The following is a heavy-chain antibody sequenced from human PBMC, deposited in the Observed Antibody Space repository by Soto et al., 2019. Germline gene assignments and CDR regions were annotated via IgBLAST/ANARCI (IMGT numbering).Heavy chain of an antibody. CDR2: IYYSGST. Sequence: QVQLQESGPGLVKPSQTLSLTCTVSGGSISSGGYYWSWIRQHPGKGLEWIGYIYYSGSTYYNPSLKGRVTISVDTSKNQFSLKLSSVTAADTAVYYCARAHHAAGMIPGFDPWGQGTLVTVSS. CDR1: GGSISSGGYY. D-gene: IGHD3-16*01. V-gene: IGHV4-31*03. CDR3: ARAHHAAGMIPGFDP. J-gene: IGHJ5*02.